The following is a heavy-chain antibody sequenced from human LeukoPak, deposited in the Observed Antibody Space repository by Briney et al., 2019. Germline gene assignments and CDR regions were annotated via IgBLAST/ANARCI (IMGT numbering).Heavy chain of an antibody. D-gene: IGHD3-16*02. CDR1: GYTFTSYG. Sequence: GASVKVSCKASGYTFTSYGISWVRQAPGQGLEWRGWISAYNGNTNYAQKLQGRVTMTTDTSTSTAYMELRSLRSDDTAVYYCARVSGVWGSYRYNWFDPWGQGTLVTVSS. J-gene: IGHJ5*02. CDR3: ARVSGVWGSYRYNWFDP. CDR2: ISAYNGNT. V-gene: IGHV1-18*01.